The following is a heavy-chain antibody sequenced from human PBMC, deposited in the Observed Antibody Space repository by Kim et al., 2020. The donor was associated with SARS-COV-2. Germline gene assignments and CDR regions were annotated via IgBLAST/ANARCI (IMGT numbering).Heavy chain of an antibody. V-gene: IGHV4-39*01. J-gene: IGHJ4*02. CDR1: GGSISSSSYY. D-gene: IGHD1-1*01. CDR2: IYYSGST. CDR3: ARLRAGGTSDY. Sequence: SETLSLTCTVSGGSISSSSYYWGWIRQPPGKGLEWIGSIYYSGSTYYNPSLKSRVTISVDTSKNQFSLKLSSVTAADTAVYYCARLRAGGTSDYWGQGTLVTVSS.